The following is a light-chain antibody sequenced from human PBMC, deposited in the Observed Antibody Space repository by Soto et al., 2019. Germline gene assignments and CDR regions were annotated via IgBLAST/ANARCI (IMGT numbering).Light chain of an antibody. Sequence: QSVLTQPPSVSGAPGQRVTISCTGSSSNIGAGYDVHWYQQLPGTAPKLLTYGNNNRPSGVPDRFSGSKSGTSASLAITGLQPEDEADYYCQSYDSSHVLFGGGTKLTVL. CDR1: SSNIGAGYD. V-gene: IGLV1-40*01. CDR2: GNN. CDR3: QSYDSSHVL. J-gene: IGLJ2*01.